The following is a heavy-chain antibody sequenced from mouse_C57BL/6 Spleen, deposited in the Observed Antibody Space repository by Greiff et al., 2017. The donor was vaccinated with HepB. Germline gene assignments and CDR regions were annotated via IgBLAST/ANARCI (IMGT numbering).Heavy chain of an antibody. Sequence: EVKVVESGGGLVQPKGSLKLSCAASGFSFNTYAMNWVRQAPGKGLEWVARIRSKSNNYATYYADSVKDRFTISRDDSESMLYLQMNNLKTEDTAMYYCVRDIYYDYGYYAMDYWGQGTSVTVSS. D-gene: IGHD2-4*01. CDR1: GFSFNTYA. CDR3: VRDIYYDYGYYAMDY. J-gene: IGHJ4*01. CDR2: IRSKSNNYAT. V-gene: IGHV10-1*01.